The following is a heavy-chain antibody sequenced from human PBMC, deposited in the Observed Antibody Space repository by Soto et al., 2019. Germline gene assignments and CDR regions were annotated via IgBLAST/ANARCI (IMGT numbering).Heavy chain of an antibody. CDR2: INYSGGT. CDR3: ARGGYGCNSGLGHLDY. D-gene: IGHD4-17*01. J-gene: IGHJ4*02. Sequence: SETLSLTCEVYGGSFRGYYWNWIRQPPGKGLEWIGEINYSGGTNYNPSLKSRVTISVDTSKNEFSLKLSSVTAADTAVYYCARGGYGCNSGLGHLDYWGQGALVTVSS. CDR1: GGSFRGYY. V-gene: IGHV4-34*01.